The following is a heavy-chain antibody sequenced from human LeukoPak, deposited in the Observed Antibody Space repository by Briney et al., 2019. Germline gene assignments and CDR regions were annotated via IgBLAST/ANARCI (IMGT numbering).Heavy chain of an antibody. CDR1: GFTFSDYY. V-gene: IGHV3-11*01. Sequence: PGGSLRLSCAASGFTFSDYYMSWIRQAPGKGLEWVSYISSSGSTIYYADSVKGRFTISRDNAKNSLYLQMNSVRAEDTAVYYCARDRAVTGHYYYYYGMDVWGQGTTVTVSS. J-gene: IGHJ6*02. D-gene: IGHD4-11*01. CDR2: ISSSGSTI. CDR3: ARDRAVTGHYYYYYGMDV.